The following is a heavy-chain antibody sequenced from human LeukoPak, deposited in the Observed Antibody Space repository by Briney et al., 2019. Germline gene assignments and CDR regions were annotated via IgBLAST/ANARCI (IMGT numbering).Heavy chain of an antibody. D-gene: IGHD3-22*01. CDR3: ARDRNNCAYYYDSSGYLDDAFDI. CDR2: ISSSSSTI. J-gene: IGHJ3*02. V-gene: IGHV3-48*01. CDR1: GFTFSSYS. Sequence: GGSLRLSCAASGFTFSSYSMNWVRQAPGKGLEWVSYISSSSSTIYYADSVKGRFTISRDNAKNSLYLQMNSLRAEDTAVYYCARDRNNCAYYYDSSGYLDDAFDIWGQGTMVTVSS.